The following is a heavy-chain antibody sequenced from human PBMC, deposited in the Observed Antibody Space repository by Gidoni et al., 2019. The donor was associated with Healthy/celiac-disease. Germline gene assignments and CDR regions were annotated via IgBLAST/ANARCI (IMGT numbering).Heavy chain of an antibody. CDR1: GFTCSSYS. CDR2: ISSSSSTI. V-gene: IGHV3-48*01. J-gene: IGHJ4*02. Sequence: EVQLVESGGGLVQPGGSLRLSCAASGFTCSSYSMNWVRQAPGKGLEWVSYISSSSSTIYYADSVKGRFTISRDNAKNSLYLQMNSLRAEDTAVYYCARLLPWDQIAIDYWGQGTLVTVSS. CDR3: ARLLPWDQIAIDY. D-gene: IGHD1-26*01.